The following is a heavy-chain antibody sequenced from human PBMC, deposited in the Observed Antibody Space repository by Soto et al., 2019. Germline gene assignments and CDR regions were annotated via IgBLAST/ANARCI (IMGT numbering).Heavy chain of an antibody. CDR3: ARAVVTTTPNFDY. CDR2: IIPIFGTA. Sequence: SVKVSCKASGYRFASYGVSWVRQAPGQGLEWMGGIIPIFGTANYAQKFQGRVTITADESTSTAYMELSSLRSGDTAVYYCARAVVTTTPNFDYWGQGTLVTVSS. D-gene: IGHD5-12*01. J-gene: IGHJ4*02. CDR1: GYRFASYG. V-gene: IGHV1-69*13.